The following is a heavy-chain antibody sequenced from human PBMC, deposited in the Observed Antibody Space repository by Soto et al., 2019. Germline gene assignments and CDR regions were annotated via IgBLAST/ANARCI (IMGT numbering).Heavy chain of an antibody. J-gene: IGHJ6*03. CDR3: AKAVGSSCWYDGLYYYYMRV. V-gene: IGHV3-23*01. D-gene: IGHD6-19*01. Sequence: EVQLLESGGGLVQPGGSLRLSCAASGFTFSSYAMSWVRQAPGKGLEWVSAISGSGGSTYYADSVKGRFTISRDNSKNTLYLLMNSLRAADTPVYYCAKAVGSSCWYDGLYYYYMRVWGKGTTVTVFS. CDR1: GFTFSSYA. CDR2: ISGSGGST.